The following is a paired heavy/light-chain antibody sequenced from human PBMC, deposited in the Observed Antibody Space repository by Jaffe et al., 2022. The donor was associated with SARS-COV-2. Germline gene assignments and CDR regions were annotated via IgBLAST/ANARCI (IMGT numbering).Light chain of an antibody. CDR1: QSVSGN. CDR3: QQYNNWPPWT. J-gene: IGKJ1*01. Sequence: EIVMTQSPATLSVFPGERATLSCRASQSVSGNLAWYQHKPGQAPRLLIYAASTRATGIPARFSGSGSGTEFTLTISSLQSEDFAVYFCQQYNNWPPWTFGQGTKVEIK. CDR2: AAS. V-gene: IGKV3-15*01.
Heavy chain of an antibody. J-gene: IGHJ2*01. Sequence: QVQLVESGGGVVQPGSSLRLSCAASGFTSSNFGMHWVRQAPGKGLEWVALIWYDGSKTYYAESVKGRLTISRDNSKNTVYLEMNSLRVEDTAVYYCGRSGSYGKRPYWYFDLWGRGTLVTVSS. CDR2: IWYDGSKT. CDR3: GRSGSYGKRPYWYFDL. V-gene: IGHV3-33*01. CDR1: GFTSSNFG. D-gene: IGHD1-26*01.